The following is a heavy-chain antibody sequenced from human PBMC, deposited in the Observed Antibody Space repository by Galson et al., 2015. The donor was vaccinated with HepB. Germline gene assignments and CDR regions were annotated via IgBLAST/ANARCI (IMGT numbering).Heavy chain of an antibody. CDR2: TYYRSKWYN. D-gene: IGHD3-10*01. Sequence: CAISGDSVSSNSAAWNWIRQSPSRGLEWLGRTYYRSKWYNDYAVSVKSRITINPDTSKNQFSLQLNSVTPEDTAVYYCASSGPDYYYYGMDVWGQGTTVTVSS. CDR1: GDSVSSNSAA. CDR3: ASSGPDYYYYGMDV. V-gene: IGHV6-1*01. J-gene: IGHJ6*02.